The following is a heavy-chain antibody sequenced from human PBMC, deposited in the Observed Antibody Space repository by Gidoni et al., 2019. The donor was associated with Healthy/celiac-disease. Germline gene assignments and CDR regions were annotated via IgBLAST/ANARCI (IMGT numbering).Heavy chain of an antibody. V-gene: IGHV4-4*07. D-gene: IGHD4-17*01. Sequence: QVQLQESGPGLVKPSETLSLTCTVAGGSISSYYWSWIRQPAGKGLEWIGRIYTSGSTNYNPSLKSRVTMSVDTSKNQFSLKLSSVTAADTAVYYCARDALLDDYGDYVALAFDIWGQGTMVTVSS. J-gene: IGHJ3*02. CDR1: GGSISSYY. CDR2: IYTSGST. CDR3: ARDALLDDYGDYVALAFDI.